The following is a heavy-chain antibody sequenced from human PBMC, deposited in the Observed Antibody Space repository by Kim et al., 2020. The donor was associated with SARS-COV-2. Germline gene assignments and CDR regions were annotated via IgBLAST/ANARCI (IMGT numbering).Heavy chain of an antibody. D-gene: IGHD6-13*01. CDR2: MFYGGST. Sequence: SETLSLTCSVSGGSISSSTYYWGWIRQPPGKGLEWIGSMFYGGSTHYNPSLESRVTMSVDTSKNQFSLKLTSVTAAGTAVDFCARHGRPGYSSTWSGDYWGQGTLVTVSS. CDR1: GGSISSSTYY. J-gene: IGHJ4*02. V-gene: IGHV4-39*01. CDR3: ARHGRPGYSSTWSGDY.